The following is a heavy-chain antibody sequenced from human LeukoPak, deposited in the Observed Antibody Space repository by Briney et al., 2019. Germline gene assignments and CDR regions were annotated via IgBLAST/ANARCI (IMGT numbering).Heavy chain of an antibody. J-gene: IGHJ4*02. CDR2: IYTSGST. Sequence: KASETLSLSCTVSGGSISSYYWSWIRQPAGKGLEWIGRIYTSGSTNYNPSLKSRITISVDTSRNQFSLKLISVTAADTAVYYCARDRANYYESSGPFDYWGQGTLVTVSS. CDR3: ARDRANYYESSGPFDY. V-gene: IGHV4-4*07. CDR1: GGSISSYY. D-gene: IGHD3-22*01.